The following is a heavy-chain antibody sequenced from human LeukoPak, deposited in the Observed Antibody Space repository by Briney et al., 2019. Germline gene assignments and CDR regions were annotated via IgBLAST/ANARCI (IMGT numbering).Heavy chain of an antibody. Sequence: PSETMSLTCTVSGGSISSYYWSWIRQPPGKGLEWIGYIYYSGSTNYNPSLKSRVTISVDTSKNQFSLKLSSVAAADTAVYYCARLTYGDIWGQGTMVTVSS. J-gene: IGHJ3*02. D-gene: IGHD2-8*01. CDR2: IYYSGST. V-gene: IGHV4-59*01. CDR3: ARLTYGDI. CDR1: GGSISSYY.